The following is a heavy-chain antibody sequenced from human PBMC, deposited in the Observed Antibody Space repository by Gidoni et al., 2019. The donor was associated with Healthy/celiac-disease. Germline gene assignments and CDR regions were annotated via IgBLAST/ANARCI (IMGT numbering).Heavy chain of an antibody. Sequence: QVQLVESGGGVVQPGRSLRLSCAAPGFTFSSYAMPWVRQAPGKGLEWVAVISYDGSDKYYADSVKGRFTISRDNSKNTLYLQMNSLRAEDTAVYYCARDDQWLFDFDYWGQGTLVTVSS. D-gene: IGHD6-19*01. CDR1: GFTFSSYA. J-gene: IGHJ4*02. CDR2: ISYDGSDK. CDR3: ARDDQWLFDFDY. V-gene: IGHV3-30-3*01.